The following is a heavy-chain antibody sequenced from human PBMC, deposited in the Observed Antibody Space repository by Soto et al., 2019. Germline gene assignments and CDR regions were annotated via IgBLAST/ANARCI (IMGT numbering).Heavy chain of an antibody. D-gene: IGHD2-15*01. J-gene: IGHJ3*02. V-gene: IGHV3-74*01. Sequence: SGGSLRLSCAASGFTFSSYWMHWVRQAPGKGLVWVSRINSDGSSTSYADSVKGRFTISRDNAKNTLYLQMNSLRAEDTAVYYCARDPKTCSGGSCHTNGAFDIWGQGTMVTVSS. CDR3: ARDPKTCSGGSCHTNGAFDI. CDR1: GFTFSSYW. CDR2: INSDGSST.